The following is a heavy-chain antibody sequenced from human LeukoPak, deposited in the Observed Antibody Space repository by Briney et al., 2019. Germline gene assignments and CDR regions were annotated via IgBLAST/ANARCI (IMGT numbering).Heavy chain of an antibody. CDR3: ARGCGGNCYLNDY. D-gene: IGHD2-15*01. CDR1: GFAFSPYS. Sequence: GGSLRLSCAASGFAFSPYSMNWVRQAPGKGLEWVSSISPSNTYVYYADSVKGRFTVSRDNAKNSLYLQMSSLRAEDTAVYYCARGCGGNCYLNDYWGQGTLVTVSS. CDR2: ISPSNTYV. V-gene: IGHV3-21*01. J-gene: IGHJ4*02.